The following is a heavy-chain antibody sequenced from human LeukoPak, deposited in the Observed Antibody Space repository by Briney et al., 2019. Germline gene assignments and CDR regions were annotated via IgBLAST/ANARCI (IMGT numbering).Heavy chain of an antibody. V-gene: IGHV3-23*01. D-gene: IGHD5/OR15-5a*01. CDR1: GFTFSSYA. J-gene: IGHJ5*02. CDR3: AILFVSDWRFDP. Sequence: PGGSLRLSCAASGFTFSSYAMSWVRQAPGKGLEWVSAISGSGGSTYYADSVKGRFTISRDNSKNTLYLQMNSLRAEDTAVYYCAILFVSDWRFDPWGQGTLVTVSS. CDR2: ISGSGGST.